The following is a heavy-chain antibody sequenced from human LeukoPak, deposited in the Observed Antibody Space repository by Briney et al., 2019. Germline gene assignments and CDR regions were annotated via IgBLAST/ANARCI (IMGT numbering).Heavy chain of an antibody. J-gene: IGHJ5*02. D-gene: IGHD3-3*01. CDR2: ISGSGGST. Sequence: GGSLRLSCAASGFTFSSYAMSWVRQAPGKGLEWVSAISGSGGSTYYADSVKSRFTISRDNSKNTLYLQMNSLKAEDTAVYYCAKDHVNYDFWSGYYGSVENNWFDPWGQGTLVTVSS. CDR1: GFTFSSYA. CDR3: AKDHVNYDFWSGYYGSVENNWFDP. V-gene: IGHV3-23*01.